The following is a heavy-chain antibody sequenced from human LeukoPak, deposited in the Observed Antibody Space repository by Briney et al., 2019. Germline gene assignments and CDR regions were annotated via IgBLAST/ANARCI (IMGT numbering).Heavy chain of an antibody. CDR2: ISSSGGST. D-gene: IGHD5-18*01. CDR1: GFTFSSYA. V-gene: IGHV3-64D*06. Sequence: GGSLRLSCSADGFTFSSYAMRWVRQAPGKGLEYVSSISSSGGSTYYADSVKGRFTISRDNSKNTLHLQMSSLRAEDTAVYYCVKDRKREYNDRQHPGLYFHHWGQGTLVTVSS. CDR3: VKDRKREYNDRQHPGLYFHH. J-gene: IGHJ1*01.